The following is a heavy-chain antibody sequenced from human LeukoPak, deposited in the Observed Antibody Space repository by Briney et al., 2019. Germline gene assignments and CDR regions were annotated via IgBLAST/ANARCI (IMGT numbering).Heavy chain of an antibody. V-gene: IGHV3-7*02. CDR1: GFTFSSYW. CDR2: IKQDGSEK. D-gene: IGHD2-15*01. CDR3: ASTDCSGGSCYLPFDY. Sequence: GGSLRLSCATSGFTFSSYWMSWVRQAPGKGLEWVANIKQDGSEKYYVDSVKSRFTISRDNAKNSLHLQMNSLRAEDTAVYYCASTDCSGGSCYLPFDYWGQGTLVTVSS. J-gene: IGHJ4*02.